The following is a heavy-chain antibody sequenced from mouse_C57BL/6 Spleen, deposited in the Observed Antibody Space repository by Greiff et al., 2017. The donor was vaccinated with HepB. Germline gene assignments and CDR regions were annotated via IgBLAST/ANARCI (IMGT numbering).Heavy chain of an antibody. D-gene: IGHD4-1*01. Sequence: EVKLMESGGGLVKPGGSLKLSCAASGFTFSSYTMSWVRQTPEKRLEWVATISGGGGNTYYPDSVKGRFTISRDNAKNTLYLQMSSLRSEDTALYYCARHTGTRYYFDYWGQGTTLTVSS. CDR3: ARHTGTRYYFDY. J-gene: IGHJ2*01. CDR1: GFTFSSYT. CDR2: ISGGGGNT. V-gene: IGHV5-9*01.